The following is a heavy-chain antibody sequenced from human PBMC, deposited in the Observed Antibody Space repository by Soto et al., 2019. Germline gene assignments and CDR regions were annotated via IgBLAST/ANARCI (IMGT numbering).Heavy chain of an antibody. V-gene: IGHV3-48*02. CDR2: ITAAGGTM. Sequence: GGSLRLSCAASGFTFSSYSMDWVRQAPGMGLEWVSYITAAGGTMYYADSVKGRFTISRDNAQSSLSLQINSLRDEDTAVYYCAKDGVAHIPLYTSGSSYDHWGQGTLVTVSS. CDR3: AKDGVAHIPLYTSGSSYDH. J-gene: IGHJ4*02. CDR1: GFTFSSYS. D-gene: IGHD3-22*01.